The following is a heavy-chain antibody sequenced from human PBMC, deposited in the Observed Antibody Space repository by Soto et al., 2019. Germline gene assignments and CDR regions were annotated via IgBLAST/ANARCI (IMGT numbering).Heavy chain of an antibody. CDR1: GFTFSSYG. D-gene: IGHD3-22*01. CDR3: AKVLYYYDSSGYYDY. J-gene: IGHJ4*02. V-gene: IGHV3-30*18. CDR2: ISYDGSNK. Sequence: PGGSLRLSCAASGFTFSSYGMHWVRQAPGKGLEWVAVISYDGSNKYCADSVKGRFTISRDNSKNTLYLQMNSLRAEDTAVYYCAKVLYYYDSSGYYDYWRQGTLVTVSS.